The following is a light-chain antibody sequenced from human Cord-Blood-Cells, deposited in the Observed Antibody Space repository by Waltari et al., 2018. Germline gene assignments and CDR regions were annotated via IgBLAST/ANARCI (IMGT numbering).Light chain of an antibody. CDR3: SSYTSSSTLV. CDR1: SSDVGGYNL. CDR2: DVS. V-gene: IGLV2-14*01. Sequence: QSALTQPASVSGSPGQSITISCTGTSSDVGGYNLVSWYQQPPGKAPKLMIYDVSKRPSGVSNRFSGSKSGNTASLTISGLQAEDEADYYCSSYTSSSTLVFGGGTKLTVL. J-gene: IGLJ3*02.